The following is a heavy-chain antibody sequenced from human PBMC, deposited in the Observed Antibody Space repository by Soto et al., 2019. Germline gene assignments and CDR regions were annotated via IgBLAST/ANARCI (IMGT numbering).Heavy chain of an antibody. V-gene: IGHV1-46*04. J-gene: IGHJ3*02. Sequence: ASVRVSCKASGYAFTTYHMHWVRQAPGQGLEWMGMIDPSDGTTTYAQKLQGRVTMTRDTATSTVYMELSSLRSEDTAVYYCARDEVPDVQNDAFDIWGQGTMVTVSS. CDR3: ARDEVPDVQNDAFDI. CDR1: GYAFTTYH. CDR2: IDPSDGTT.